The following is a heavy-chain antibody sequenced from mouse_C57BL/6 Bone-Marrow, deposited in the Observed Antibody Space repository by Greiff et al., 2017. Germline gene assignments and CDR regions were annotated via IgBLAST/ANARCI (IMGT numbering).Heavy chain of an antibody. CDR1: GYTFTEYT. CDR2: FYPGSGRI. Sequence: QVQLQQSGAELVKPGASVKLSCKASGYTFTEYTIHWVKQRSGQGLEWIGWFYPGSGRIKYNEKFKDKATLTADKSSSTVYMELSRLTSEDSAVYFCARHEGAYYSNYVAMDYWGQGTSVTVSS. J-gene: IGHJ4*01. CDR3: ARHEGAYYSNYVAMDY. D-gene: IGHD2-5*01. V-gene: IGHV1-62-2*01.